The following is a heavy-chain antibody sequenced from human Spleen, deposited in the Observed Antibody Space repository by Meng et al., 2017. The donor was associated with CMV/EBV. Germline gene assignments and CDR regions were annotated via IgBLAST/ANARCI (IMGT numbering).Heavy chain of an antibody. Sequence: SETLSLTCTVSGGSISSYYWSWIRQPPGKGLEWIGYIYYSGSTNYNPSLKSRVTISVDTSKNQFSLKLSSVTAADTAVYYCARGVPPLYYDFWSGYHDAFDIWGQGTMVTVSS. V-gene: IGHV4-59*12. CDR1: GGSISSYY. CDR3: ARGVPPLYYDFWSGYHDAFDI. J-gene: IGHJ3*02. CDR2: IYYSGST. D-gene: IGHD3-3*01.